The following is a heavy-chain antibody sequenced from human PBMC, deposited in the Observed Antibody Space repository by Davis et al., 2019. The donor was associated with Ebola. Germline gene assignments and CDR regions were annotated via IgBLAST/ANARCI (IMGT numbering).Heavy chain of an antibody. CDR1: GFTFSSYA. V-gene: IGHV3-30-3*01. CDR3: ARVSGYDYWAYYYYYGMDV. D-gene: IGHD5-12*01. CDR2: ISYDGSNK. J-gene: IGHJ6*02. Sequence: GESLKISCAASGFTFSSYAMHWVRQAPGKGLEWVAVISYDGSNKYYADSVKGRFTISRDNSKNTLYLQMNSLRAEDTAVYYCARVSGYDYWAYYYYYGMDVWGQGTTVTVSS.